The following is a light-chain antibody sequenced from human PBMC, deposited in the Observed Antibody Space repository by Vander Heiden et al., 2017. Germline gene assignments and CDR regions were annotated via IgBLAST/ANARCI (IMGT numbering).Light chain of an antibody. V-gene: IGKV1-27*01. CDR3: QKDNRDPRT. CDR2: AAS. J-gene: IGKJ1*01. Sequence: DIHMTQSPSSLSASVAYRLTVTCLESQGISNYFAWYQQKPGKNPKLPIYAASTSQSGVQARFSGSGSGTDLTLTISSMPPAAVATYYCQKDNRDPRTFGQGTKVXIK. CDR1: QGISNY.